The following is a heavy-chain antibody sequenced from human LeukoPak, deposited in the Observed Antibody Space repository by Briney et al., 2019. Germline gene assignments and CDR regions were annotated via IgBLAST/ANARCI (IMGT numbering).Heavy chain of an antibody. D-gene: IGHD2-2*01. J-gene: IGHJ4*02. CDR1: GYTFTSYG. CDR3: ARGVGPFTSFDY. V-gene: IGHV5-51*01. Sequence: ASVKVSCKASGYTFTSYGISWVRQMPGKGLEWMGIIYPGDSDTRYSPSFQGQVTISADKSISTAYLQWSSLKASDTAMYYCARGVGPFTSFDYWGQGTLVTVSS. CDR2: IYPGDSDT.